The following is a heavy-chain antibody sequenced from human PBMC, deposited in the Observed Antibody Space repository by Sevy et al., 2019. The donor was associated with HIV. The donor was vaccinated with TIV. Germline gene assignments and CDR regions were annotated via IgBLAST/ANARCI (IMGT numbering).Heavy chain of an antibody. V-gene: IGHV3-9*01. D-gene: IGHD5-18*01. CDR2: IGWNSGVI. CDR1: GFTFNDYA. Sequence: GGSLRLSCAASGFTFNDYAMHWVRQAPGRGLEWVSGIGWNSGVIGYADSVKGRFTISRDNAKNSLYLQMNSLRAEDTALYYCARDKGTAMVNGPDYWGQGTLVTVSS. J-gene: IGHJ4*02. CDR3: ARDKGTAMVNGPDY.